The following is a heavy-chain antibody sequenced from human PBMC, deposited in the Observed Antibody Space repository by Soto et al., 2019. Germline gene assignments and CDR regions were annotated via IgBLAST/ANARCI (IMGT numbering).Heavy chain of an antibody. CDR3: ARRLGYCSGGGCLTYDY. D-gene: IGHD2-15*01. V-gene: IGHV1-18*01. CDR2: ISAYNGNT. J-gene: IGHJ4*02. CDR1: GYTFTSYG. Sequence: VASVKVSCKASGYTFTSYGISWVRQAPGQGLEWMGWISAYNGNTNYAQKLQGRVTMTTDTSTSTAYMELRSLRSDDTAVYYCARRLGYCSGGGCLTYDYWGQGTLVTVSS.